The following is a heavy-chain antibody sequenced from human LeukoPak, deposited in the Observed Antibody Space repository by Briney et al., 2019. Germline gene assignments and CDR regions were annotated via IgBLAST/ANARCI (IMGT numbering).Heavy chain of an antibody. Sequence: TSETLSLTCDVSGAFIRRYWWGWVRQPAGKGLEWIGRIYATGSTKFNPSLKSRVTMSMDTSTNQLSLNLHLTLTPGTAADTAVYFCARPRYTASSYFLVFWREGPLVIVS. J-gene: IGHJ1*01. CDR3: ARPRYTASSYFLVF. V-gene: IGHV4-4*07. CDR1: GAFIRRYW. CDR2: IYATGST. D-gene: IGHD1-26*01.